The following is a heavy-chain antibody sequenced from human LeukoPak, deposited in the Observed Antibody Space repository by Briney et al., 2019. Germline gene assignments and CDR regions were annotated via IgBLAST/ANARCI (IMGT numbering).Heavy chain of an antibody. D-gene: IGHD1-1*01. CDR2: IYYSGST. Sequence: SETLSLTCTVSGGSISSYYWSWIRQPPGKGLEWIGYIYYSGSTNYNPSLKSRVTISVDTSKNQFSLKLSSVTAADTAVYYCARIVESSRSAFDIWGQGTMVTVSS. J-gene: IGHJ3*02. CDR1: GGSISSYY. V-gene: IGHV4-59*01. CDR3: ARIVESSRSAFDI.